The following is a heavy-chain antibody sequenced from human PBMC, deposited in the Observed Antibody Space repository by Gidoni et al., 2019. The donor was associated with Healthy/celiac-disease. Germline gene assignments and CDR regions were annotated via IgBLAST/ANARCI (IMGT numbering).Heavy chain of an antibody. V-gene: IGHV4-39*01. CDR3: ARHGGYCSSTSCYMETPDMETDAFDI. Sequence: QLQLQESGPGLVKPSETLSLTCTVSGGSISSSSYYWGWIRQPPGKGLEWIGSIYYSGSTYYNPSLKSRVTISVDTSKNQFSLKLSSVTAADTAVYYCARHGGYCSSTSCYMETPDMETDAFDIWGQGTMVTVSS. D-gene: IGHD2-2*02. CDR2: IYYSGST. CDR1: GGSISSSSYY. J-gene: IGHJ3*02.